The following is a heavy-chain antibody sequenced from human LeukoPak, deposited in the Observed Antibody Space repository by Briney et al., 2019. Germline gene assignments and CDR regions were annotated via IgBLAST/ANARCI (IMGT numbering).Heavy chain of an antibody. V-gene: IGHV3-66*01. Sequence: PGGSLRLSCAASGFTVSSNYMNWVRQAPGKGLEWVSVIYSGGSTYYADSVRGRFTISRDNSKNTLYLQMNSLRAEDTAVYYCARDGCSSTSCYVDYWCQGTLVTVSS. CDR1: GFTVSSNY. J-gene: IGHJ4*02. CDR3: ARDGCSSTSCYVDY. D-gene: IGHD2-2*01. CDR2: IYSGGST.